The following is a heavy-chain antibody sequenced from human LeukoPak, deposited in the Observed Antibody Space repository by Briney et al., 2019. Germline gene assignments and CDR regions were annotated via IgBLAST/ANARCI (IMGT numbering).Heavy chain of an antibody. D-gene: IGHD5-12*01. J-gene: IGHJ4*02. CDR3: AKDQAYSGYDSGY. V-gene: IGHV3-30*18. Sequence: GGSLRLSCAASGFTFSSYGMHWVRQAPGKGLEWVAVISYDGSNKYYADSAKGRFTISRDNSKNTLYLQMNSLRAEDTAVYYCAKDQAYSGYDSGYWGQGTLVTVSS. CDR2: ISYDGSNK. CDR1: GFTFSSYG.